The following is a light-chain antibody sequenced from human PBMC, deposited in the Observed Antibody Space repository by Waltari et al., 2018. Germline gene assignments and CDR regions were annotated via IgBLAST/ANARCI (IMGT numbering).Light chain of an antibody. Sequence: EIVLTQSPATLSLSPGERATLSCRASQSVSSYLAWYQHKPSQAPRLLIYDASNRATGIPARFSGSGSGTDFTLTISSLEPEDFAVYYCQQRSNWPPRYTFGQGTKLEIK. CDR2: DAS. CDR3: QQRSNWPPRYT. CDR1: QSVSSY. V-gene: IGKV3-11*01. J-gene: IGKJ2*01.